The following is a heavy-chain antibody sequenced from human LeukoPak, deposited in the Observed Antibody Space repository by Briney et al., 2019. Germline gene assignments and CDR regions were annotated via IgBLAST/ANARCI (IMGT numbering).Heavy chain of an antibody. CDR2: IYYSGRT. V-gene: IGHV4-39*07. Sequence: SETLSLTCTVSGGTVSSSSYYWVWIRQPPGKGLDWVGNIYYSGRTYYNPSLKSRVTISVDTSKNQLSLKLSSVTAADTAVYYCAREPGFDSSGYLNWFDPWGQGTLVTVSS. CDR3: AREPGFDSSGYLNWFDP. J-gene: IGHJ5*02. D-gene: IGHD3-22*01. CDR1: GGTVSSSSYY.